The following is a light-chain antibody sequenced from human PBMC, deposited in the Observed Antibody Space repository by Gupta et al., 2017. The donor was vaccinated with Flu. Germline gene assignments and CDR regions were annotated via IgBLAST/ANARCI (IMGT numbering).Light chain of an antibody. Sequence: QSALTQPRSVSGSAGQSVTNYCTGTSSDVGAYDYVSWYQHYPGKDPNLIIYDVSKQPSGVPDRFSGSKSGNTASLTISELQTEDEADYYCCSYADFYVFGTGTKVTVL. J-gene: IGLJ1*01. CDR3: CSYADFYV. V-gene: IGLV2-11*01. CDR2: DVS. CDR1: SSDVGAYDY.